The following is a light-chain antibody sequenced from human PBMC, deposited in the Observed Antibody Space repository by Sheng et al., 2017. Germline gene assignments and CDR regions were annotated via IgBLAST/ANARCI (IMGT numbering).Light chain of an antibody. CDR3: QQYSRNSRT. J-gene: IGKJ1*01. CDR2: AAS. V-gene: IGKV1D-16*02. CDR1: QGISSW. Sequence: DIQMTQSPSSVSASVGDRVTSTCRARQGISSWLAWYQQKPGKAPKFLIYAASSLQSGVPSRFRGSGSGTDFTLTISSLQPDDFATYYCQQYSRNSRTFGQGTKVDIK.